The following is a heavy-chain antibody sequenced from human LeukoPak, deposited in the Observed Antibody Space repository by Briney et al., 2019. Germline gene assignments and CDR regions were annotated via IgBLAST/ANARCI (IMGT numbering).Heavy chain of an antibody. J-gene: IGHJ4*02. CDR1: GFTFSSYA. CDR2: SADHT. V-gene: IGHV3-23*01. CDR3: ATSRGARNHYFDY. D-gene: IGHD6-6*01. Sequence: PGGSLRLSCVASGFTFSSYAMSWVRQAPGKGLEWVSTSADHTYYADSVKGRFTISRDTSQNTLFLQMDSLRDADTAIYYCATSRGARNHYFDYWGQGTLVTVSS.